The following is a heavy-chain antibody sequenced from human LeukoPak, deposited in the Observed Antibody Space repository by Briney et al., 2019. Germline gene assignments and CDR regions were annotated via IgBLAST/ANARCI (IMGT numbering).Heavy chain of an antibody. CDR1: GGSISSGGYY. Sequence: SETLSLTCTVSGGSISSGGYYCTWIRQHPGKGLEWIGYIYYTGSTYYNPSLSSRVTISVDTSKNQFSLKLNSVTAADTVVYYCARAPRGSGYAYWYSDLWGRGTVVTVSS. D-gene: IGHD3-22*01. V-gene: IGHV4-31*03. CDR2: IYYTGST. J-gene: IGHJ2*01. CDR3: ARAPRGSGYAYWYSDL.